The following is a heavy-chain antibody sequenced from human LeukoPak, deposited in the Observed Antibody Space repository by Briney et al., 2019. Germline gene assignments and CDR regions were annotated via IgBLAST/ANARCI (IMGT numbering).Heavy chain of an antibody. V-gene: IGHV4-39*07. CDR3: ARAQFYDLRGFDY. D-gene: IGHD3-3*01. CDR1: GGSISSSSYY. J-gene: IGHJ4*02. CDR2: IYYSGST. Sequence: SETLSLTCTVSGGSISSSSYYWGWIRQPPGKGLEWIGSIYYSGSTYYNPSLKSRVTISVDTSKNQFSLKLSSVTAADTAVYYCARAQFYDLRGFDYRGQGTLVTVSS.